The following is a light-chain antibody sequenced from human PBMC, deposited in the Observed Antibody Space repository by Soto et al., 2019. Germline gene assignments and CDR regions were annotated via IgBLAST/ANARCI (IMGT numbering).Light chain of an antibody. Sequence: DIQMTQSPSSVSASVGDRVTITCRASQGITNRLAWYQQKPGKAPKLLIYEASSLQSGVPSRISGSESGTDFTLTISSLQPEDFATYYCQQANSFPITFGQGTRLEIK. J-gene: IGKJ5*01. CDR2: EAS. CDR3: QQANSFPIT. CDR1: QGITNR. V-gene: IGKV1D-12*01.